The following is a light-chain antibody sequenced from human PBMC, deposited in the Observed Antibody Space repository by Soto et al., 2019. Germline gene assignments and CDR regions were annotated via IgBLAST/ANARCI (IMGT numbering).Light chain of an antibody. CDR2: GAS. J-gene: IGKJ1*01. CDR1: QSVSSSY. CDR3: QQFGSSSWT. Sequence: ESVLTQSPGTLSLSPGEKATLSCRASQSVSSSYLAWYQQKPGQAPRLLIYGASSRATGIPDRFSGSGSRTDFTLTFSRLEPEDFAVYYCQQFGSSSWTFGQGTKVDIK. V-gene: IGKV3-20*01.